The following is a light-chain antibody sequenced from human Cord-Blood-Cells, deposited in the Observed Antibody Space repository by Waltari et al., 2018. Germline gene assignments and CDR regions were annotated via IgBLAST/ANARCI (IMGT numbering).Light chain of an antibody. Sequence: DILMTQSPDFLAVSLGERAPINCKSRQSALYSSNNQNYLAWYQQKPGQPPKLLIYWASTRESGVPDRFSGSGSGTDFTLTISSLQAEDGAVYYCQQYYSTPLTFGGGTKVEIK. CDR3: QQYYSTPLT. CDR2: WAS. J-gene: IGKJ4*01. V-gene: IGKV4-1*01. CDR1: QSALYSSNNQNY.